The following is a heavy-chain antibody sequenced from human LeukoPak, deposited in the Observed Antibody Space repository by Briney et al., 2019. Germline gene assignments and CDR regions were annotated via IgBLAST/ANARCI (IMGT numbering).Heavy chain of an antibody. Sequence: GGSLRLSCAASGFTFSSYEMNWVRQAPGKGLEWVAGISWDSFTIDYADSVRGRFTISRDNARNSLYLQMDSLTPEDTALYYCGKDTEQWLVHIGSWGQGTLVTVSS. D-gene: IGHD6-19*01. CDR3: GKDTEQWLVHIGS. V-gene: IGHV3-9*01. CDR1: GFTFSSYE. CDR2: ISWDSFTI. J-gene: IGHJ4*02.